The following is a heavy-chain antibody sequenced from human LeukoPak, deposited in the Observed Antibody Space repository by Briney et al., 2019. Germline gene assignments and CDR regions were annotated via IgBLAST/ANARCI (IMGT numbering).Heavy chain of an antibody. CDR1: GFTFSSYT. V-gene: IGHV3-21*01. J-gene: IGHJ4*02. D-gene: IGHD1-1*01. CDR2: ISGSNSYI. CDR3: ARALTTLTYEGY. Sequence: GGSLRLSCAASGFTFSSYTMRWIRQAPGKGLEWVSSISGSNSYIFYADSVKGRFTVSRDNAKDSLYLQMNSLRAEDTAVYYCARALTTLTYEGYWGQGTLVTVSS.